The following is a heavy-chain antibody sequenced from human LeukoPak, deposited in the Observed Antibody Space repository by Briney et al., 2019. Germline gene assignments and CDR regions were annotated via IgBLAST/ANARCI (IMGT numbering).Heavy chain of an antibody. Sequence: GWSLRLSCAASGFTFSSYAMSWVRQAPGKGLEWVSAISGSGGSTYYADSVKGRFTISRDNSKNTLYLQMNSLRAEDTAVYYCAKVDDYGDSLSSGLDYFDYWGQGTLVTVSS. J-gene: IGHJ4*02. V-gene: IGHV3-23*01. CDR3: AKVDDYGDSLSSGLDYFDY. CDR1: GFTFSSYA. D-gene: IGHD4-17*01. CDR2: ISGSGGST.